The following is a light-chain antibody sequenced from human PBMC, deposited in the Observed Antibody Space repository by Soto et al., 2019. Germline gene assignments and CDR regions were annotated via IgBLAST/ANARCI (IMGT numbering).Light chain of an antibody. Sequence: DSQMTQSPSSLSASVGDRVTITCRTSQSVSSYLNWYQHKPGKAPELLIYSAGSVQSGVPSMCSGSRSGKDFTLTISSLQPEDIAAYFCQQSHGPPPTVGQGTRLEI. CDR1: QSVSSY. V-gene: IGKV1-39*01. CDR3: QQSHGPPPT. J-gene: IGKJ5*01. CDR2: SAG.